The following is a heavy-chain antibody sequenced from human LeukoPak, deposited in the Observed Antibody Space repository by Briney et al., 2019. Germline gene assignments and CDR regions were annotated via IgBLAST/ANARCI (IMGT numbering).Heavy chain of an antibody. V-gene: IGHV3-9*01. Sequence: GGSLRPSCAPSGFTFAVYAMFGVRQAPGRGLGWVSGISWNSATIGYADSVKGRFTISRDNAKNSLYLQMNSLRAEDTALYYCAKVGSYSSSWYEGAFDIWGQGTMVTVSS. CDR1: GFTFAVYA. CDR3: AKVGSYSSSWYEGAFDI. D-gene: IGHD6-13*01. CDR2: ISWNSATI. J-gene: IGHJ3*02.